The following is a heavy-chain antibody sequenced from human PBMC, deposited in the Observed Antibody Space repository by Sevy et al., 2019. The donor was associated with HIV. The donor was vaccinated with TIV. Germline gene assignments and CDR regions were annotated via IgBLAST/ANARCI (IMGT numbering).Heavy chain of an antibody. V-gene: IGHV3-30*04. J-gene: IGHJ5*02. CDR2: ISYDGGNK. CDR3: ARDRGDSSGYNMHYSCLDP. CDR1: GFTFNNYA. Sequence: GGSLRLSCAASGFTFNNYALHWVRQAPGKGLEWVAFISYDGGNKYYADSVKGRFTISRDNSKNTLFLQMNSLRAEDTTVYYCARDRGDSSGYNMHYSCLDPWGQGTLVTVSS. D-gene: IGHD3-22*01.